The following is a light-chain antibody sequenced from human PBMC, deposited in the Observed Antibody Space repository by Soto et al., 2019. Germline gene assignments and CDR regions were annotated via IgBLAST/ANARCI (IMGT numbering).Light chain of an antibody. CDR2: AAS. V-gene: IGKV1-17*01. Sequence: DIQMTQSPSSLXXSXXXXVXXXCXXSQGIRNDLVWYQQKPGKAPKRLIYAASTLQSGVPSRFSGSGSGTEFTLTISSLQPEDFAVYYCQQRSNWPPEVTFGQGTRLEIK. J-gene: IGKJ5*01. CDR1: QGIRND. CDR3: QQRSNWPPEVT.